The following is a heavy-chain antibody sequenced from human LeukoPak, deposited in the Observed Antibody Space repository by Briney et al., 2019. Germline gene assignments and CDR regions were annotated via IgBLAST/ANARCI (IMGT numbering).Heavy chain of an antibody. CDR1: GFTFGSYA. CDR2: ISGSGGST. V-gene: IGHV3-23*01. Sequence: GGSLRLSCAASGFTFGSYAMSWVRQAPGKGLEWVSAISGSGGSTYYADSVKGRFTISRDNSKNTLYLQMNSLRAEDTAVYYCAKAFRGASSRSGYWGQGTLVTVSS. CDR3: AKAFRGASSRSGY. D-gene: IGHD3-10*01. J-gene: IGHJ4*02.